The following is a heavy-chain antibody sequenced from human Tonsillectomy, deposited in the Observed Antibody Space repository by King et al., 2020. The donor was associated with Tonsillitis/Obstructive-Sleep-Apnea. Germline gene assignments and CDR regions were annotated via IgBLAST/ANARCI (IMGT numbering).Heavy chain of an antibody. CDR3: ARSGGGFWSHYYMDV. Sequence: VQLQESGPGLVKPSETLSLTCIVSGAPINSYYWSWIRQTPGEGLEWIGYIYESGTTNYNPSLKSRLTMSVETSKNQFSLKLRSVTAADTAVYYCARSGGGFWSHYYMDVWGKGATVTVS. CDR2: IYESGTT. CDR1: GAPINSYY. D-gene: IGHD3-16*01. V-gene: IGHV4-59*08. J-gene: IGHJ6*03.